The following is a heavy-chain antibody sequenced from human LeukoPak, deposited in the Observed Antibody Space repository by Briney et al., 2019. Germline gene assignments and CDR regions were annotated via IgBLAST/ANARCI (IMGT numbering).Heavy chain of an antibody. D-gene: IGHD3-22*01. V-gene: IGHV3-7*01. CDR1: GFALSKNW. CDR2: IKTDGSAT. CDR3: ETFSSGFYPKEPFDI. Sequence: PGGSLRLSCAASGFALSKNWMSWVRQAPGKGLEWVAQIKTDGSATSYVDSVEGRFTIFRDNAKNSLFLQMTSLRAEDTALYYCETFSSGFYPKEPFDIWGRGRMVSVSS. J-gene: IGHJ3*02.